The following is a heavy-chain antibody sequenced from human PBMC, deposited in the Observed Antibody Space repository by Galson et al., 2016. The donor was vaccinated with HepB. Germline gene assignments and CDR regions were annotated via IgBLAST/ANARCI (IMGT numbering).Heavy chain of an antibody. CDR3: AKTGSGYYYGHCFDY. J-gene: IGHJ4*02. CDR1: GFTFSRSG. CDR2: ISYDASNT. V-gene: IGHV3-30*18. D-gene: IGHD3-22*01. Sequence: SLRLSCAASGFTFSRSGMHWVRQAPGLGLEWVATISYDASNTYYTDSVKGRFTISRDNSKNTLFLQMNTLRAEDTAVYYCAKTGSGYYYGHCFDYWGQGALVTVSS.